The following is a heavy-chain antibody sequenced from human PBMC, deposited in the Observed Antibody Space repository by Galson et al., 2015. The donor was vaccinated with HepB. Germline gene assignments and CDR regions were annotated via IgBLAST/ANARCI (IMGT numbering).Heavy chain of an antibody. V-gene: IGHV1-2*05. J-gene: IGHJ4*02. CDR3: ARGSYSEGSDH. Sequence: SVKVSCKASGYKFTGYYINWVRQAPGQGLEWMGRINPETGVANYAQKFQGRVTMTRDTSVNTAYMEVSRLTSDDTVVYYCARGSYSEGSDHWGQGTLVTVSS. D-gene: IGHD6-13*01. CDR2: INPETGVA. CDR1: GYKFTGYY.